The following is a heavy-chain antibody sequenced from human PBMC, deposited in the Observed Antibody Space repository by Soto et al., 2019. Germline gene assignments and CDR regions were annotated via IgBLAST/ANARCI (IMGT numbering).Heavy chain of an antibody. CDR3: ARERTAGPYHDY. CDR2: IYYSGST. Sequence: SETLSLTCTVSGGSISSYYWSWIRQPPGKGLEWIGYIYYSGSTNYNPSLKSRVTISVDTSKNQFSLKLSSVTAADTAVYYCARERTAGPYHDYWGQGTLVTVSS. D-gene: IGHD6-19*01. CDR1: GGSISSYY. V-gene: IGHV4-59*01. J-gene: IGHJ4*02.